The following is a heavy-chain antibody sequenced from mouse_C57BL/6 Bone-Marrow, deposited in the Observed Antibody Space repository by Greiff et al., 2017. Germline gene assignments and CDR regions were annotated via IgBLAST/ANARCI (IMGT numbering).Heavy chain of an antibody. D-gene: IGHD1-1*01. J-gene: IGHJ1*03. V-gene: IGHV1-85*01. CDR2: IYPRDGST. CDR3: ARLEFDGSSGDWYFDV. CDR1: GYTFTSYD. Sequence: VHLVESGPELVKPGASVKLSCKASGYTFTSYDIHWVKQRPGQGLEWIGWIYPRDGSTKYNAKFKGKATLTVDTSSSTAYMELHSLTSEDSAVYFCARLEFDGSSGDWYFDVWGTGTTVTVSS.